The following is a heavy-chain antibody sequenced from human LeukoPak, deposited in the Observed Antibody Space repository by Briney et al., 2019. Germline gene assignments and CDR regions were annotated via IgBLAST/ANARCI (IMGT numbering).Heavy chain of an antibody. CDR2: IYHSGST. J-gene: IGHJ4*02. CDR1: GGSISSYY. D-gene: IGHD3-16*01. V-gene: IGHV4-59*01. CDR3: ARDLGARAFFDY. Sequence: PSETLSLTCTVSGGSISSYYWSWIRQPPGKGLEWIGYIYHSGSTNYNPSLKSRVTISVDTSKNQFSLKLGSVTAADTAVYYCARDLGARAFFDYWGQGTLVTVSS.